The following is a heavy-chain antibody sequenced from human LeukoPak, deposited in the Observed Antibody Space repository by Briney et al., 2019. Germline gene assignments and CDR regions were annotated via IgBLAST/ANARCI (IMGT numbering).Heavy chain of an antibody. D-gene: IGHD3-10*01. Sequence: SETLSLTCGVSGMSLYGYFWSWIRQPPGKGLECIGYIHYTGSTNYNPSLKSRVTISVDTSKSQFSLKLSPVTAADTAIYYCARGGYYGSGNDFRFDPWGQGTLVTVSS. CDR1: GMSLYGYF. CDR3: ARGGYYGSGNDFRFDP. CDR2: IHYTGST. J-gene: IGHJ5*02. V-gene: IGHV4-59*01.